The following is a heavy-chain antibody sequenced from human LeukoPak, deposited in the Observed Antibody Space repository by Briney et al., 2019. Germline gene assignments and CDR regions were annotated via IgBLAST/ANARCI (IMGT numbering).Heavy chain of an antibody. Sequence: ASVKVSCKASGYTFTSYYIHWVRQAPGQGLEWMGIINPSGGTTSYAQKFQDRITMTRDTSTGTVYMELSSLRSDDTAVYYCARAKYYDSIGNPLTFDYWGQGTLVTVSS. CDR1: GYTFTSYY. CDR3: ARAKYYDSIGNPLTFDY. D-gene: IGHD3-22*01. V-gene: IGHV1-46*01. CDR2: INPSGGTT. J-gene: IGHJ4*02.